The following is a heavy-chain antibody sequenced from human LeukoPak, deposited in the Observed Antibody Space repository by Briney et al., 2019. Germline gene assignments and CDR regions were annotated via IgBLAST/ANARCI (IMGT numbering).Heavy chain of an antibody. CDR2: INHSGST. J-gene: IGHJ6*02. CDR1: GGSFSGYY. Sequence: SETLSLTCAVYGGSFSGYYWSWIRQPPGKGLEWIGEINHSGSTNYNPSLKSRVTISVDTSKNQFSLKLSSVTAADTAVYYCARGQRNYGDYTYCYYYGMDVWGQGTTVTVSS. V-gene: IGHV4-34*01. D-gene: IGHD4-17*01. CDR3: ARGQRNYGDYTYCYYYGMDV.